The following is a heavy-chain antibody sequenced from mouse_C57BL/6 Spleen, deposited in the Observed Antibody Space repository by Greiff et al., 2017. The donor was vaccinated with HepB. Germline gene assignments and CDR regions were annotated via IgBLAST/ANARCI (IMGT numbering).Heavy chain of an antibody. D-gene: IGHD1-1*01. Sequence: EVKLVESVAELVRPGASVKLSCTASGFNIKNTYMHWVKQRPEQGLEWIGNIDPSNGDTKYAPKFQGKATLTVDTSSNTAYLQLSSLTSEDTAIYYCARGPGNSYGFDYWGQGTTLTVSS. CDR3: ARGPGNSYGFDY. CDR1: GFNIKNTY. CDR2: IDPSNGDT. V-gene: IGHV14-3*01. J-gene: IGHJ2*01.